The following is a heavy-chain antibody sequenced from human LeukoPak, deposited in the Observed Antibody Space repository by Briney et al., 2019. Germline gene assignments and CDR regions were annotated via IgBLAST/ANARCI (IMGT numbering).Heavy chain of an antibody. V-gene: IGHV3-73*01. CDR1: GFTFSGSA. D-gene: IGHD1-1*01. CDR2: IRGKANGYAT. Sequence: GGSLKLSCAASGFTFSGSAMHWVRQASGKGLEWVGRIRGKANGYATAYAASVKGRFTISRDDSKNTAYLQMNSLKTEDTAVYYCTRHDLYNWNDKSGLDYWGQGTLVTVSS. CDR3: TRHDLYNWNDKSGLDY. J-gene: IGHJ4*02.